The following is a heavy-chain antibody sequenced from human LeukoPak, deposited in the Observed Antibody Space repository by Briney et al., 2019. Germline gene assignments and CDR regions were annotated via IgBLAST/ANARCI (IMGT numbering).Heavy chain of an antibody. D-gene: IGHD5-24*01. Sequence: AGGSLRLSCAASGFTFSSCGMHWVRQAPGKGLEWVAAVWNEGSNKHYADSVKGRFTISRDNSKNTLYLQMNSLRVEDTAVYHCARVRDGYNLNYFDDWGQGTLVTVSS. J-gene: IGHJ4*02. CDR1: GFTFSSCG. V-gene: IGHV3-33*01. CDR2: VWNEGSNK. CDR3: ARVRDGYNLNYFDD.